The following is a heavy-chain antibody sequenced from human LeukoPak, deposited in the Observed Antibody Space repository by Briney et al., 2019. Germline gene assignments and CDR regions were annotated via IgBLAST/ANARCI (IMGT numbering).Heavy chain of an antibody. Sequence: GGSLRLSCAGSGFTFSTSWMTWVRQAPGKGLEWVSYISSSSSTIYYADSVKGRFTISRDNAKNSLYLQMNSLRDEDTAVYYCAREWAYYYDSSGYREPFDYWGQGTLVTVSS. CDR3: AREWAYYYDSSGYREPFDY. V-gene: IGHV3-48*02. CDR1: GFTFSTSW. D-gene: IGHD3-22*01. J-gene: IGHJ4*02. CDR2: ISSSSSTI.